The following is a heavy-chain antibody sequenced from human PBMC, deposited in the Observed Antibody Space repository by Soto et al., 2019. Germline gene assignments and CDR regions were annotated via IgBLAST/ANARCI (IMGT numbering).Heavy chain of an antibody. CDR3: ARKPIYQFFAGYYSLDY. V-gene: IGHV4-34*01. J-gene: IGHJ4*02. CDR2: INHSGTT. CDR1: GGSFSDYY. Sequence: QVQLRQWGAGLLKPSETLSLTCAVFGGSFSDYYWNWIRQPPGKGLEWIGEINHSGTTSYNPSLTRRLTQSVDTSNNQFSLKLSSVTAADTAVYYCARKPIYQFFAGYYSLDYWGQGTLVTVSS. D-gene: IGHD3-9*01.